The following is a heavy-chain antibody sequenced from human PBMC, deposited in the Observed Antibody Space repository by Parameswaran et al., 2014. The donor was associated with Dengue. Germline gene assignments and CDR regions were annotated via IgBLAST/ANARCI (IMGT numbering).Heavy chain of an antibody. CDR2: INHSGST. J-gene: IGHJ6*02. CDR3: ARFRILGYCSSTSCWYGGYYYYGMDV. Sequence: RWIRQPPGKGLEWIGEINHSGSTNYNPSLKSRVTISVDTSKNQFSLKLSSVTAADTAVYYCARFRILGYCSSTSCWYGGYYYYGMDVWGQGALVTVSS. V-gene: IGHV4-34*01. D-gene: IGHD2-2*01.